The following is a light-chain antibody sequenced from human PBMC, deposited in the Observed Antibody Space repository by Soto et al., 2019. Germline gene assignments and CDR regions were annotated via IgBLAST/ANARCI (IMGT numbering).Light chain of an antibody. J-gene: IGKJ5*01. CDR3: QQYLYWPLT. V-gene: IGKV3-15*01. CDR1: QSVASS. Sequence: ERVMTQSPATLSASPGERVTLSCRASQSVASSVAWYQQKPGQAPRLILYGASTRATGFPARFSGSGSGTEITLTISSLQSEDFAVYLFQQYLYWPLTFGQETRLEI. CDR2: GAS.